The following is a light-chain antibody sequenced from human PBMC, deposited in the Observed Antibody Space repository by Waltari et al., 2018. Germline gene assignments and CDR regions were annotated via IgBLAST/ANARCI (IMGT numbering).Light chain of an antibody. V-gene: IGLV1-44*01. J-gene: IGLJ3*02. CDR3: AAWDDSLNSNWV. Sequence: QSVLTQPPSASGTPGQRVATSCSGSSPNIRSNTVNWYQKLPGTAPKLPIYSNNQRPSVVPDRFSGSKSGTSASLAISGLQSEDEADYYCAAWDDSLNSNWVFGGGTKLTVL. CDR1: SPNIRSNT. CDR2: SNN.